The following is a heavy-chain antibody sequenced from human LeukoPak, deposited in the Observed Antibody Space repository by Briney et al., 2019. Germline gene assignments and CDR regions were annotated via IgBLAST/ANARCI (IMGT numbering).Heavy chain of an antibody. CDR1: GFTFSSYA. CDR2: ISSSGGST. Sequence: GGSLRLSCAASGFTFSSYAMSWVRQAPGKGLEWVSAISSSGGSTYYADSVKGRFTISRDNSKNTLYLQMNSLRAEDTAVYYCAKGAGSSGYPSPWFYWGQGTLVTVSS. D-gene: IGHD3-22*01. J-gene: IGHJ4*02. V-gene: IGHV3-23*01. CDR3: AKGAGSSGYPSPWFY.